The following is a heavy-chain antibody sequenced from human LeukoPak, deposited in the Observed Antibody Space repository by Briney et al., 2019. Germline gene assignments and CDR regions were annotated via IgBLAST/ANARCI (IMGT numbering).Heavy chain of an antibody. J-gene: IGHJ4*02. CDR3: ARDRVGSADFWSGYYTGTFDY. Sequence: PGGSLRLSCAASGFIFSDYYMSWIRQAPGKGLEWVSYISSSGTTAIYYADSVKGRFTISRDNAKNSLYLQMNSLRPEGTAVYYCARDRVGSADFWSGYYTGTFDYWGQGTLVSVSS. V-gene: IGHV3-11*04. CDR2: ISSSGTTAI. CDR1: GFIFSDYY. D-gene: IGHD3-3*01.